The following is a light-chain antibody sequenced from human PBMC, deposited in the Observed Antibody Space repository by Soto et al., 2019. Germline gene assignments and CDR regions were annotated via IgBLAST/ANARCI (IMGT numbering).Light chain of an antibody. CDR1: QSISSY. Sequence: DIQMTQSPSSLSASVGDRVTITCRASQSISSYLNWYQQKPGKAPKLLIYAASRLQSGVPSRFSGSGSGTDFTLTISSLQPEDFATYYCQQSYSTPLTLGQGTKVDIK. J-gene: IGKJ1*01. V-gene: IGKV1-39*01. CDR2: AAS. CDR3: QQSYSTPLT.